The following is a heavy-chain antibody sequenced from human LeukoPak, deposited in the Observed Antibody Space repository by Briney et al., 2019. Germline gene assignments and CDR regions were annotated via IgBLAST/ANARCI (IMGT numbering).Heavy chain of an antibody. CDR1: GYSFTSYW. V-gene: IGHV5-51*01. CDR3: ARQSSGFDSPLDY. D-gene: IGHD5-12*01. Sequence: PGESLKISCKGSGYSFTSYWIGWGRQMPGKGLEWMGIIYPGDSDTRYSPSFQGQVTFSADKSISTAYLQWSSLKASDTAMYYCARQSSGFDSPLDYWGQGTLVTVSS. CDR2: IYPGDSDT. J-gene: IGHJ4*02.